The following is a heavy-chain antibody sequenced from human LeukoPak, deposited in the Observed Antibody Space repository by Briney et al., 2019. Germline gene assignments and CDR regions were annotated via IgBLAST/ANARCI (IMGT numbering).Heavy chain of an antibody. CDR2: ISNSDSRT. V-gene: IGHV3-23*01. J-gene: IGHJ6*03. D-gene: IGHD4-11*01. Sequence: SGGSLRLSCAASGFTFSSYAMSWVRQAPGKGLEWVSVISNSDSRTSYADSVKGRFTISRDNSKNTLYLQMNSLRAEDTAVYYCARGGATVTHYYYYYMDVWGKGTTVTVSS. CDR3: ARGGATVTHYYYYYMDV. CDR1: GFTFSSYA.